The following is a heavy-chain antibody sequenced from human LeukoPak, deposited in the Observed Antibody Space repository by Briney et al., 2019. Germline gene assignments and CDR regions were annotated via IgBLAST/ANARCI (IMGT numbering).Heavy chain of an antibody. Sequence: GGSLRLSCAASGFSFTSYWMDWVRQAPGKGLEWVANIKQDGSEKNCLDSVKGRFTISRDNAQNSLYLQMNSLRVEDTAVYYCTRVISEMATITPNFDYWGQGTLVTVSS. D-gene: IGHD5-24*01. J-gene: IGHJ4*02. V-gene: IGHV3-7*01. CDR3: TRVISEMATITPNFDY. CDR1: GFSFTSYW. CDR2: IKQDGSEK.